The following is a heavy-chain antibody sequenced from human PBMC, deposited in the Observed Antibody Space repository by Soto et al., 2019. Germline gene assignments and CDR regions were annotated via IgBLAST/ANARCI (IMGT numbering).Heavy chain of an antibody. CDR3: ARGPQDSYGMDV. CDR1: GYSFSDYT. V-gene: IGHV1-3*04. CDR2: INTGTAST. Sequence: QVHLVQSGAEVKKPGASVKVSCKASGYSFSDYTIHWVRRAPGQPPEWMARINTGTASTEYSQKFQGRVTITRDTSATTAYMDLSSLRSEDTAVYYCARGPQDSYGMDVGGQGTTVTVS. J-gene: IGHJ6*02.